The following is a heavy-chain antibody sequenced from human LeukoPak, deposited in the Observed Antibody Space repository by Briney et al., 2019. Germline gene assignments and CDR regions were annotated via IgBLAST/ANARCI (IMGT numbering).Heavy chain of an antibody. CDR1: GVSIRSNY. CDR3: ARGTYNSSPPDL. CDR2: IFYTGST. Sequence: SETLSLTCTVSGVSIRSNYWSWIRQPPGKGLEWIGYIFYTGSTKYNPSLKSRVTILVDTSRSQFSLKLSSVTAADTAVYSCARGTYNSSPPDLWGQGTMVTASS. D-gene: IGHD1-14*01. V-gene: IGHV4-59*01. J-gene: IGHJ3*01.